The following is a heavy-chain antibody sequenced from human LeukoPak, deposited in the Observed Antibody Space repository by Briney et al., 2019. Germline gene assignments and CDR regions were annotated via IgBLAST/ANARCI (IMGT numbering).Heavy chain of an antibody. CDR2: INHSGST. D-gene: IGHD1-7*01. CDR1: GGSFSGYY. V-gene: IGHV4-34*01. Sequence: SETLSLTCAVPGGSFSGYYWSWIRQPPGKGLEWIGEINHSGSTNYNPSLKSRVTISVDTSKNQFSLKLSSVTAADTAVYYCAREEGYNWNYVGWFDPWGQGTLVTVSS. CDR3: AREEGYNWNYVGWFDP. J-gene: IGHJ5*02.